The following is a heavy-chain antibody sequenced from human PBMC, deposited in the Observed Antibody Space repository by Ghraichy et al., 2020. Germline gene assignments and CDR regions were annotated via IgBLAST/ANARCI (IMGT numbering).Heavy chain of an antibody. CDR2: ITSNGGSI. D-gene: IGHD6-13*01. V-gene: IGHV3-64*02. CDR3: ARDEAGYSSN. Sequence: GGSLRLSCAASGFSFSSYAMHWVRQAPGKGLEHVSSITSNGGSIYYADSVKDRFIISRDNHKNMLYLQMGSLKGEDMAVYYCARDEAGYSSNWGQDTLVTVSS. CDR1: GFSFSSYA. J-gene: IGHJ1*01.